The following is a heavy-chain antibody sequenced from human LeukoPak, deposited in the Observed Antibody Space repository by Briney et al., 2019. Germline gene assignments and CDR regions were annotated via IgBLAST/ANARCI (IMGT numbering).Heavy chain of an antibody. J-gene: IGHJ4*02. Sequence: GGSLRLSCAASGFPFSSHGMSWVRQAPGKGLEWVSGIIGGGGSTYYADSVKGRFTISGDNSRNTLFLQMNSLRAEDTAVYYCAREHLAVAGADYWGQGTLVTVSA. V-gene: IGHV3-23*01. CDR2: IIGGGGST. CDR3: AREHLAVAGADY. D-gene: IGHD6-19*01. CDR1: GFPFSSHG.